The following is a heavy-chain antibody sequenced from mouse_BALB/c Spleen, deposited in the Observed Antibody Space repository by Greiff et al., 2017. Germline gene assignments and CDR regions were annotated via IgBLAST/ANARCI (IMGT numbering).Heavy chain of an antibody. Sequence: EVMLVESGGGLVKPGGSLKLSCAASGFTFSDYYMYWVRQTPEKRLEWVATISDGGSYTYYPDSVKGRFTISRDNAKNNLYLQMSSLKSEDTAMYYCAREEKNYREMDYWGQGTSVTVSS. J-gene: IGHJ4*01. D-gene: IGHD2-12*01. CDR2: ISDGGSYT. CDR1: GFTFSDYY. V-gene: IGHV5-4*02. CDR3: AREEKNYREMDY.